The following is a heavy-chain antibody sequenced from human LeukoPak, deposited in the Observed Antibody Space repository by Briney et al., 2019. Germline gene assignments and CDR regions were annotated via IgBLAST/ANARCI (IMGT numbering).Heavy chain of an antibody. D-gene: IGHD6-19*01. V-gene: IGHV3-21*01. CDR3: ARDPYSSGSRYYYGMDV. CDR2: ISSSSSYI. Sequence: GGSLRLSCAASGFTFSSYSMNWVRQAPGKGLEWVSSISSSSSYIYYADSVKGRFTISRDNAKNSLYLQMNSLRAEDTAVYYCARDPYSSGSRYYYGMDVWGQGTTVTVSS. J-gene: IGHJ6*02. CDR1: GFTFSSYS.